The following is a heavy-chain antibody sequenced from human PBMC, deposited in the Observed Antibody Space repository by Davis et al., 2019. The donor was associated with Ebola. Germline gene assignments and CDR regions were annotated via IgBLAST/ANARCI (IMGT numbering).Heavy chain of an antibody. CDR2: IWYDGSNK. CDR1: GFTFSSYG. V-gene: IGHV3-33*06. D-gene: IGHD5-18*01. J-gene: IGHJ6*02. Sequence: GESLKISCAASGFTFSSYGMHWVRQASGRGLELVAAIWYDGSNKYYVDCVKGRFTISRDNSKNTLYLQMNSLRAEDTAVYYCAKDSRGYSDGYHYYYGMDVWGQGTTVTVSS. CDR3: AKDSRGYSDGYHYYYGMDV.